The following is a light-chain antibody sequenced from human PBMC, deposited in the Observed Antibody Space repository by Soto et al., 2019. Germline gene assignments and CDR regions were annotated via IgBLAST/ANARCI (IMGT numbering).Light chain of an antibody. V-gene: IGKV3-15*01. CDR2: GAS. J-gene: IGKJ2*01. Sequence: EIVMTQSPVTLSVSPGERGTLSCRASQSVSTKLLWYQQTPGQAPRLLIYGASTRATGIPARFSGGGSGTEFSLTISSLQSEDFAVYYCLPYNNWPYTFGQGTRVEI. CDR1: QSVSTK. CDR3: LPYNNWPYT.